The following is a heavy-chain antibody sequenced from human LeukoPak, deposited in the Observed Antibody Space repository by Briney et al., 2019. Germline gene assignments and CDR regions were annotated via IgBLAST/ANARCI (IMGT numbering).Heavy chain of an antibody. CDR3: TTDAGYSSRWYNY. J-gene: IGHJ4*02. CDR2: IKSKTDGGTT. D-gene: IGHD6-13*01. Sequence: GGSLRLSCAASGFTFSNAYMSWVRQAPGKGLEWVGRIKSKTDGGTTDYAAPVKGRFTISRDDSKNTLYLQMNSLKTEDTAVYYCTTDAGYSSRWYNYWGQGTLVTVSS. CDR1: GFTFSNAY. V-gene: IGHV3-15*01.